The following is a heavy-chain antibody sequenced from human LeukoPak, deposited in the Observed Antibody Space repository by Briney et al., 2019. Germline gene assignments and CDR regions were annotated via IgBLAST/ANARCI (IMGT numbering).Heavy chain of an antibody. J-gene: IGHJ4*02. CDR3: AKDLSPNYYDSSGYDY. V-gene: IGHV3-33*06. Sequence: PGRSLRLSCAASGFTFSSYGMHWVRQAPGKGLEWGAVIWYDGRNKYYADSVKGRFTISRDNSKNTLYLQMNSLRAEDTAVYYCAKDLSPNYYDSSGYDYWGQGTLVTVSS. D-gene: IGHD3-22*01. CDR1: GFTFSSYG. CDR2: IWYDGRNK.